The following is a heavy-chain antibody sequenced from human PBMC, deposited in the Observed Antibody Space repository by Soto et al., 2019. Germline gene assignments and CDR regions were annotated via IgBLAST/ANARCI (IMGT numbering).Heavy chain of an antibody. D-gene: IGHD1-1*01. CDR1: GYTFTRHG. J-gene: IGHJ5*01. CDR3: AIDEGYKWYDGGSFDH. CDR2: ISGYDGNT. Sequence: QVQLVQSGAEVQKPGASVKVSCKCCGYTFTRHGISWVRQAPGQGLEWVGWISGYDGNTNCAQKLQRRATMTRETSTSTAYMGLRSPTSDDTAVYYCAIDEGYKWYDGGSFDHWRQGTLLTVSS. V-gene: IGHV1-18*01.